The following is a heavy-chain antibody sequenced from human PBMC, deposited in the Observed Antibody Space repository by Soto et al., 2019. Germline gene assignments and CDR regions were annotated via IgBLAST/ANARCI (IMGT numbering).Heavy chain of an antibody. CDR1: GYSFTSYW. V-gene: IGHV5-51*01. CDR2: IYPGDSDT. CDR3: ARLGHIVLTASTTLGAMDV. Sequence: GESLKISCKGSGYSFTSYWIGWVRQMPGKGLEWMGIIYPGDSDTRYSPSFQGQVTISADKSISAAYLQWSSLKASDTAIYYCARLGHIVLTASTTLGAMDVWGQGTTVTVSS. D-gene: IGHD3-9*01. J-gene: IGHJ6*02.